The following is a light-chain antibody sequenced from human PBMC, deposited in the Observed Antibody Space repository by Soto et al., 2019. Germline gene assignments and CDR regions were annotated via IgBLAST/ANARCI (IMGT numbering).Light chain of an antibody. V-gene: IGKV1-5*01. J-gene: IGKJ1*01. Sequence: DIQMIQSPSTLSASVGDRVTITCRASQNINSWLAWYQQKPGKAPKFLIYDASSLESGVPSRFSGSGSGTEFTLTISSLQPDDFATYYCQHYNSYLWTFGQGTKVDIK. CDR2: DAS. CDR1: QNINSW. CDR3: QHYNSYLWT.